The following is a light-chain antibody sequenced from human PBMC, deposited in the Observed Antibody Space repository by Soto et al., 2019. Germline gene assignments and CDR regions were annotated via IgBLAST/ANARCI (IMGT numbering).Light chain of an antibody. CDR2: GAS. J-gene: IGKJ1*01. CDR3: HQYGRPVT. CDR1: QSVPGNY. V-gene: IGKV3-20*01. Sequence: DILLTHAPGTLTLSPRERATLSCRASQSVPGNYLAWYQQKPGQAPRLLIYGASSRATGIPDRFSGSGSGTDFTLTISRLEPEELAVYYCHQYGRPVTFGQGTNVDIK.